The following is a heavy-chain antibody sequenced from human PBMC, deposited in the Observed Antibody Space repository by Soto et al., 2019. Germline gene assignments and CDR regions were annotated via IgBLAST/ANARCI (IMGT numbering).Heavy chain of an antibody. V-gene: IGHV3-48*04. D-gene: IGHD3-10*01. CDR1: GFTFSSYS. J-gene: IGHJ4*02. Sequence: GGSLRLSCAASGFTFSSYSMNWVRQAPGKGLEWVSYISSSSSTIYYADSVKGRFTISRDNAKNSLYLQMNSLRAEDTAVYYCARGSRGLFDYWGQGTLVTVSS. CDR3: ARGSRGLFDY. CDR2: ISSSSSTI.